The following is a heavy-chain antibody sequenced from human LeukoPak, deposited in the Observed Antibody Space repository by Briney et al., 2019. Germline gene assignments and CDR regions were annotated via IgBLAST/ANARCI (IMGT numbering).Heavy chain of an antibody. J-gene: IGHJ4*02. Sequence: GGSLRLSCAASGFTFSSYWMHRVRQAPGKGLVWVSRINSDGSSTSYADSVKGRFTISRDNAKNTLYLQMNSLRAEDTAVYYCAMNQNYYDSSGSYDYWGQGTLVTVSS. CDR1: GFTFSSYW. V-gene: IGHV3-74*01. D-gene: IGHD3-22*01. CDR3: AMNQNYYDSSGSYDY. CDR2: INSDGSST.